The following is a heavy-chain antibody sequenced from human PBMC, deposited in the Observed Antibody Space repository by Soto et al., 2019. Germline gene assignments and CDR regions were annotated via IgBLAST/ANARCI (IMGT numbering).Heavy chain of an antibody. CDR3: VRDRSNSPDFFDY. CDR2: INPNGGGT. Sequence: ASVKVSCKASEYTFTAYYLHWVRQAPVQRLEWMGWINPNGGGTIYAQKFQGRLTMTRDASITTAYMELSRLNSDDTAVYYCVRDRSNSPDFFDYWGQGTLVTVSS. J-gene: IGHJ4*02. V-gene: IGHV1-2*02. D-gene: IGHD6-6*01. CDR1: EYTFTAYY.